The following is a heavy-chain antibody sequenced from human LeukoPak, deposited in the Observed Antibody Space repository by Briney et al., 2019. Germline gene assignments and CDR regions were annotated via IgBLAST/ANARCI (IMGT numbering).Heavy chain of an antibody. V-gene: IGHV1-18*04. CDR1: LYIYTHYR. CDR2: ISAYNGNT. D-gene: IGHD1-26*01. CDR3: ARCYSWSDSGWFDP. Sequence: ASVKVSLKASLYIYTHYRICSVRPAPGQGLEWMGWISAYNGNTNYAQKLQGRVTMTTDTSTSTAYMELSGLRCDDTAVYYCARCYSWSDSGWFDPWGQGTLVTVSS. J-gene: IGHJ5*02.